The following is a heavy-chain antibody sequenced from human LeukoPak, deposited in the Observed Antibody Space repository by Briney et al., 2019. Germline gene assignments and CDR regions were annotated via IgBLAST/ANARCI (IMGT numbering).Heavy chain of an antibody. CDR2: ISYDASII. Sequence: GGSLRLSCAASGFSFSSYAMHWFRQAPGKGLEWMALISYDASIIYYADSVRGRFTISRDNSKDTLYLQMNSRRPAHRAVYYCARAFTGYCNGGTCYSDNWGQGTLVTVSS. CDR3: ARAFTGYCNGGTCYSDN. V-gene: IGHV3-30*04. D-gene: IGHD2-15*01. CDR1: GFSFSSYA. J-gene: IGHJ4*02.